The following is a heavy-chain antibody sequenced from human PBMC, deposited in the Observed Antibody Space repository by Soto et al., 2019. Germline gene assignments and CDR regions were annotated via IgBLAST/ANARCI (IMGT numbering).Heavy chain of an antibody. CDR1: GFTFSTYD. CDR3: AKGSISKSSAVTFDS. D-gene: IGHD2-15*01. V-gene: IGHV3-30*18. J-gene: IGHJ4*02. CDR2: VSYDTAYE. Sequence: QVQLVESGGGMVQPGTSLRLSCAVSGFTFSTYDMHWVRQAPVKGLEWVAVVSYDTAYENYADSVKGRFTISRDNSKNILYMQMKSLRAEDMAGYYCAKGSISKSSAVTFDSWGRGTMVTVSS.